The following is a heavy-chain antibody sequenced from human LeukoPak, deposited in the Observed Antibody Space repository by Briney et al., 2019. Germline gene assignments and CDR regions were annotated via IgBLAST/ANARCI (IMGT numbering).Heavy chain of an antibody. V-gene: IGHV3-23*01. CDR3: AKDLGQYYYDSSGYFEYFQH. J-gene: IGHJ1*01. CDR1: GFTFSSYA. CDR2: ISGSGGST. Sequence: PGRSLRLSCAASGFTFSSYAMSWVRQAPGKGLERVSAISGSGGSTYYADSVKGRFTISRDNSKNTLYLQMNSLRAEDTAVYYYAKDLGQYYYDSSGYFEYFQHWGQGTLVTVSS. D-gene: IGHD3-22*01.